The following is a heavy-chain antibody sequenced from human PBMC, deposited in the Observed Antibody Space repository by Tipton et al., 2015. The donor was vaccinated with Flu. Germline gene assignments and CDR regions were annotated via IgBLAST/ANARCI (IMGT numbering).Heavy chain of an antibody. D-gene: IGHD1-1*01. J-gene: IGHJ3*01. CDR3: ARDKGGGTYTFDV. V-gene: IGHV1-46*01. CDR2: IYPAGGGI. CDR1: GYTFTSYN. Sequence: QLVQSGPEVKTPGASVKVSCKASGYTFTSYNMHWVRQAPGQGLEWMGIIYPAGGGISYAQKFQGRVIVTRDRSTGTVHMELSTLRSDDTAMYYCARDKGGGTYTFDVWGQGTMVTVSS.